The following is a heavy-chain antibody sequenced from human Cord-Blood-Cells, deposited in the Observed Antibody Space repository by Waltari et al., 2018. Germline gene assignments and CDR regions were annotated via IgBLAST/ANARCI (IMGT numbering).Heavy chain of an antibody. J-gene: IGHJ4*02. Sequence: EVQLVESGGGLVKPGGSLRLSCAASGFTFSNAWMSWVRPAPGKGLEWVGRIKSKTDGGTTDSAAPVKGRFTISRDDSKNTLYLQMNSLKTEDTAVYYCTTDKLGPSYYFDYWGQGTLVTVSS. CDR1: GFTFSNAW. CDR3: TTDKLGPSYYFDY. D-gene: IGHD7-27*01. V-gene: IGHV3-15*01. CDR2: IKSKTDGGTT.